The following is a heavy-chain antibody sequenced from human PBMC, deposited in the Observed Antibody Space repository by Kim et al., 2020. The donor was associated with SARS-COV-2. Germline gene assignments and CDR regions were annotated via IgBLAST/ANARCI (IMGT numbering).Heavy chain of an antibody. CDR3: ARYMGVSGADY. D-gene: IGHD1-26*01. V-gene: IGHV3-74*01. J-gene: IGHJ4*02. Sequence: YTDYVRGRYTIPRDHAKNTMYLQMNSLRAEDTAVYYCARYMGVSGADYWGQGTLVTVS.